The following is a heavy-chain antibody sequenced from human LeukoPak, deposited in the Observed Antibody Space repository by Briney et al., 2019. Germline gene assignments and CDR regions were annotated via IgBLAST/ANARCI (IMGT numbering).Heavy chain of an antibody. CDR1: GYTFTSYY. CDR3: ARDMKDCSSTSCYRLEPFDY. Sequence: ASVKVSCKASGYTFTSYYMHWVRQAPGQGLEWMGIINPSGGSTSYAQKFQGRVTMTRDTSTSTVYMELSSLRSEDTAVYYCARDMKDCSSTSCYRLEPFDYWGQGTLVTVSS. J-gene: IGHJ4*02. V-gene: IGHV1-46*01. CDR2: INPSGGST. D-gene: IGHD2-2*01.